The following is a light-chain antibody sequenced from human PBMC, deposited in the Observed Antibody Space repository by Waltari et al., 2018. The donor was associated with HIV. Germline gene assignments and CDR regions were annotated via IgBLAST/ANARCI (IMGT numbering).Light chain of an antibody. J-gene: IGKJ3*01. CDR1: QSVSSK. CDR3: HQYESSPFT. Sequence: EIVMTQSPGTLSVSPGERATLSCRASQSVSSKLAWYQQKPGQAPRLLIYGASTRATGIPGRFSGSGSGTEFTLTISGLEPEDFAVYYCHQYESSPFTFGPGTKVVVK. CDR2: GAS. V-gene: IGKV3-15*01.